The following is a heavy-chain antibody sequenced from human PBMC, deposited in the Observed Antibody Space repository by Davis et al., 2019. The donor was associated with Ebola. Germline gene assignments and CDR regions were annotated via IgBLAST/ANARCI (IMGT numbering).Heavy chain of an antibody. V-gene: IGHV4-34*01. CDR1: SGSFSAYY. CDR2: INHSGST. CDR3: AARTWSRGHYYYGMDL. D-gene: IGHD3-3*01. Sequence: PGGSLRLSCAVYSGSFSAYYWSWIRQPPGKGLEWIGEINHSGSTNYNPSLKSRVTISVDTSKNQFSLKLSSVTAADTAVYYCAARTWSRGHYYYGMDLWGQGTTVTVSS. J-gene: IGHJ6*02.